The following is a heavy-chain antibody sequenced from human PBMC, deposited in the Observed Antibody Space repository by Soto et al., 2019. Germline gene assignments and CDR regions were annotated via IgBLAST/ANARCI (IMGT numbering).Heavy chain of an antibody. V-gene: IGHV1-69*02. CDR3: ASDYGSGAQTIDY. Sequence: SVKVSCKASGGTFSSYTISWVRQAPGQGLEWMGRIIPILGIANYAQKFQGRVTITADKSTSTAYMELSSLRSEDTAVYYCASDYGSGAQTIDYWGQGTLVTSPQ. D-gene: IGHD3-10*01. CDR2: IIPILGIA. CDR1: GGTFSSYT. J-gene: IGHJ4*02.